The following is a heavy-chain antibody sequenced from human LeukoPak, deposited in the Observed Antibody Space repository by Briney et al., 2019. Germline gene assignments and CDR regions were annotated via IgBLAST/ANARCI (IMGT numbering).Heavy chain of an antibody. Sequence: ASVKVSCKTSGYTFNVYYVHWVRQAPGQGLEWIGWINPNSGDANYARKFQGRVTLTRDTSITTVYLDLTRLRSDDTALYSCARWGRWPTGTIPAEPVAVWGQGTLVTVSS. D-gene: IGHD1-1*01. CDR2: INPNSGDA. CDR3: ARWGRWPTGTIPAEPVAV. V-gene: IGHV1-2*02. J-gene: IGHJ4*02. CDR1: GYTFNVYY.